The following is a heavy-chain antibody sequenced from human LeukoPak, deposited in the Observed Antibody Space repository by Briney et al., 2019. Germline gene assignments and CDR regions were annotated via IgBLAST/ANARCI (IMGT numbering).Heavy chain of an antibody. CDR1: GGSLINYY. V-gene: IGHV4-59*08. D-gene: IGHD1/OR15-1a*01. J-gene: IGHJ4*02. Sequence: ASETLSLTCTVSGGSLINYYWSWIRQPPGKGLEWIGYISYSGSTNYNPSLKSRVTISLDTSKNQFALKLSSVTAADTAVYYCARSIIGTRSKFDYWGQGTLVTVSS. CDR3: ARSIIGTRSKFDY. CDR2: ISYSGST.